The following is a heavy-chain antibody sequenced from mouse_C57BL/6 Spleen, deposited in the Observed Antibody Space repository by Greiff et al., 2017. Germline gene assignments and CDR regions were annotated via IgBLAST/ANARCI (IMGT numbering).Heavy chain of an antibody. V-gene: IGHV7-1*01. D-gene: IGHD2-4*01. Sequence: DVHLVASGGGLVQSGRSLRLSCATSGFTFSDFYMEWVRQAPGTGLEWIAASRNKANDYTTEYSASVKGRFIVSRDTSQSILYLQMNALRAEDTASYYCSRDNDYDWFAYWGQGTLVTVSA. CDR2: SRNKANDYTT. CDR3: SRDNDYDWFAY. CDR1: GFTFSDFY. J-gene: IGHJ3*01.